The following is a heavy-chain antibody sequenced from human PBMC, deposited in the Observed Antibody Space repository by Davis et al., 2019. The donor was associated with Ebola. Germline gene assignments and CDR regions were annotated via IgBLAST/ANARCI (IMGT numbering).Heavy chain of an antibody. V-gene: IGHV2-5*02. Sequence: SGPTLVKPTQTLTLTCTFSGFSLSTSGVGVGWIRQPPGKALEWLALIYWDDDKRYSPSLKSRLTITKDTSKNQVVLTLTNMDPVDTATYYCAHTPRGNYGSGGYYSPFDYWGQGTLVTVSA. J-gene: IGHJ4*02. CDR2: IYWDDDK. CDR3: AHTPRGNYGSGGYYSPFDY. CDR1: GFSLSTSGVG. D-gene: IGHD3-10*01.